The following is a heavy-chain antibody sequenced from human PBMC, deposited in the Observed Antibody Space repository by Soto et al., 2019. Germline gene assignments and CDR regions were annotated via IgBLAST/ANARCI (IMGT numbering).Heavy chain of an antibody. J-gene: IGHJ4*02. V-gene: IGHV1-69*13. CDR1: GVTFSSYA. CDR2: IIPIFVTA. D-gene: IGHD1-1*01. Sequence: SVKVSCKASGVTFSSYAISGVRQAPGQGLEWMGGIIPIFVTANYAKKFQGRVTITADESTSTAYMELSSLRYEDTAVYYCARSGTQPRDYFVYWRQGTMVTVST. CDR3: ARSGTQPRDYFVY.